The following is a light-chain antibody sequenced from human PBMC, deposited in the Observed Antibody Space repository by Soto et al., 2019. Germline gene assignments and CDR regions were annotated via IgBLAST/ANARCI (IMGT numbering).Light chain of an antibody. Sequence: QSALTQPRSVSGSPGQSVTISCTGTSSDVGAYNYVSWYQQHPGKAPKFMIYDVTKRPSGVPDRFSGSKSGNTASLTISGLQAEDEADYYCCSHADNHTPYVVFGGGTKLTVL. J-gene: IGLJ3*02. CDR3: CSHADNHTPYVV. CDR1: SSDVGAYNY. CDR2: DVT. V-gene: IGLV2-11*01.